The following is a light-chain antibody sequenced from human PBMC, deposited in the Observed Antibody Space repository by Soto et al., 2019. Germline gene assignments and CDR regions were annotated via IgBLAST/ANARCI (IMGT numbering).Light chain of an antibody. J-gene: IGKJ2*01. CDR3: QQRSNWPWT. CDR2: DAS. V-gene: IGKV3-11*01. CDR1: QSVSSY. Sequence: ETVLTQSPATLSLSPGERATLSCRASQSVSSYLAWYQQKPGQGPRLLIYDASNRATGIPARFSGSGSGTDFTLTISSLEPEDFAVYYCQQRSNWPWTFGQGTKLEIK.